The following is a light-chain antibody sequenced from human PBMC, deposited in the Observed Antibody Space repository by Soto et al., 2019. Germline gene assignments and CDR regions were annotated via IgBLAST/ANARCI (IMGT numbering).Light chain of an antibody. V-gene: IGLV1-40*01. J-gene: IGLJ1*01. CDR3: QSYDSSLSDV. Sequence: QSVLTQPPSVSGAPGQRVTISGTGSSSNIGAGYDVHWYQQLPGTAPKLLIYGNSNRPSGVPDRFSGSKSGTSASLAITGLQAEDEADYYCQSYDSSLSDVFGTGTKVTVL. CDR1: SSNIGAGYD. CDR2: GNS.